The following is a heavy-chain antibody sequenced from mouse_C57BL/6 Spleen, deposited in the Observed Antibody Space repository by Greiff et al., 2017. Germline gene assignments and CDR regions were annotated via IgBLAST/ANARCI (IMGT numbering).Heavy chain of an antibody. Sequence: EVKLMESEGGLVQPGSSMKLSCTASGFTFSDYYMAWVRQVPEKGLEWVANINYDGSSTYYLDSLKSRFIISRDNAKNILYLQMSRLKSEDTATYYRARDGGDGYFLYAMDYWGQRTSGTGFS. CDR1: GFTFSDYY. D-gene: IGHD2-3*01. V-gene: IGHV5-16*01. CDR2: INYDGSST. J-gene: IGHJ4*01. CDR3: ARDGGDGYFLYAMDY.